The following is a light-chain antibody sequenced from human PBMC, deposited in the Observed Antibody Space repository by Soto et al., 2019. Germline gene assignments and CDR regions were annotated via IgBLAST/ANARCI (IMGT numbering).Light chain of an antibody. J-gene: IGKJ5*01. CDR1: QSIDSNY. Sequence: MVMTQSPGTLSLSPLETVTLSCMASQSIDSNYLSWYQQKAGQAPRLLISGASTRATGIPARFSGSGSGTDFTLTISSLQAEDFAVYYCQQDYNLPFTFGQGTRLEIK. CDR2: GAS. V-gene: IGKV3D-7*01. CDR3: QQDYNLPFT.